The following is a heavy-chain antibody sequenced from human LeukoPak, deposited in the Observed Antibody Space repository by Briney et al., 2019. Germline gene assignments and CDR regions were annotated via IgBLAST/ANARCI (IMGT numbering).Heavy chain of an antibody. Sequence: ALRLSCTTSGFNSGDHAMTWVRQAPGKGLEWVGFIRSKAYRGTTEYAASVKGRFTISRDDSKSVVYLQMNSLKSEDTAVYYCSRGPIQLWVHNGVDVWGQGTTVTVSS. V-gene: IGHV3-49*04. CDR3: SRGPIQLWVHNGVDV. J-gene: IGHJ6*02. D-gene: IGHD5-18*01. CDR2: IRSKAYRGTT. CDR1: GFNSGDHA.